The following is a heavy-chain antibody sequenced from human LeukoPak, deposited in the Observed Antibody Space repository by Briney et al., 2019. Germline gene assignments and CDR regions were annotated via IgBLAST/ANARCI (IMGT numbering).Heavy chain of an antibody. V-gene: IGHV4-4*07. Sequence: KPSETLSLTCTASGGSISSYYWSWIRQPAGKGLEWIGRIYTSGSTNYNPSLKSRVTMSVDTSKNQFSLKLSSVTAADTAVYYCARETGYYGSGSGIDYWGQGTLVTVSS. D-gene: IGHD3-10*01. CDR2: IYTSGST. CDR3: ARETGYYGSGSGIDY. J-gene: IGHJ4*02. CDR1: GGSISSYY.